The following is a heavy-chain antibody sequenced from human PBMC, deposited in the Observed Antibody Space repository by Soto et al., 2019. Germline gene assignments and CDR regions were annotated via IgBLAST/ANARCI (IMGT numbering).Heavy chain of an antibody. CDR3: ARVRHDFWSGYYKDFDY. CDR2: INPNSGGT. CDR1: GYTFTGYY. V-gene: IGHV1-2*02. J-gene: IGHJ4*02. D-gene: IGHD3-3*01. Sequence: GASVKVSCKASGYTFTGYYMHWVRQAPGQGLEWMGWINPNSGGTNYAQKLQGRVTMTTDTSTSTAYMELRSLRSDDTAVYYCARVRHDFWSGYYKDFDYWGQGTLVTVSS.